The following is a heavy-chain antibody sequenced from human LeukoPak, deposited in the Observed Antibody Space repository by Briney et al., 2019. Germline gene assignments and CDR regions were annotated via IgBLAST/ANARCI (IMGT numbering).Heavy chain of an antibody. J-gene: IGHJ3*01. Sequence: GGSLRVSCAASEFTFSDFAMSWVRQAPGKGLEWVSLICGGVAGRLYADSVKGRFTASRDNSKSTVYVQMNSLRVEDTAVYYCAKSEQSNGNDAFDLWGPGTMVTVSS. D-gene: IGHD1-26*01. CDR1: EFTFSDFA. CDR2: ICGGVAGR. V-gene: IGHV3-23*01. CDR3: AKSEQSNGNDAFDL.